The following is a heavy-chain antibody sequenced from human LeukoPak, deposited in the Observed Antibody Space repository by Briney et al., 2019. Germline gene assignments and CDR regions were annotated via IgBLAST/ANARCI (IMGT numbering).Heavy chain of an antibody. CDR3: AREIRGDFDY. J-gene: IGHJ4*02. CDR1: GFTLSSYG. Sequence: PGGSLRLSCAASGFTLSSYGMNWVRQAPGKGLEWVSYITASSSTIYYADSVKGRFTISRDNAKNSLYLQMNSLRAEDTAVYYCAREIRGDFDYWGQGTLVTVSS. D-gene: IGHD4-17*01. V-gene: IGHV3-48*01. CDR2: ITASSSTI.